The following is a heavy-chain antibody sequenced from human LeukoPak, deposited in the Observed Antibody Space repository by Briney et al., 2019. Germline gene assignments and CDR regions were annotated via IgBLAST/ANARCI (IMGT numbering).Heavy chain of an antibody. CDR1: GGSISIYY. D-gene: IGHD3-10*01. J-gene: IGHJ4*02. Sequence: SDTLSLMCTLSGGSISIYYRSWIRHPPGGGRECNGYVYYSGHTNYNPPLMSRVPIPVDTSENQFSLKLNSVTAADPAMYYCARSELLWFGKVNSGCGFWGKGTLVTVS. CDR2: VYYSGHT. V-gene: IGHV4-59*07. CDR3: ARSELLWFGKVNSGCGF.